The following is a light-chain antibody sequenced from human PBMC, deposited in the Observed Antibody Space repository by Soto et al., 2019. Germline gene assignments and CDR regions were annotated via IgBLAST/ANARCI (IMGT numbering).Light chain of an antibody. CDR2: DAS. J-gene: IGKJ5*01. CDR3: QQRSNWPPEVA. Sequence: EIVLTQSPATLSLAKGERATLSCRASQSVSTYLAWYQQKPGQAPRLLIYDASNRATGIPARFSGSGSGTAFTLTISTLEPEDFAVYYCQQRSNWPPEVAFGQGTRLEIK. V-gene: IGKV3-11*01. CDR1: QSVSTY.